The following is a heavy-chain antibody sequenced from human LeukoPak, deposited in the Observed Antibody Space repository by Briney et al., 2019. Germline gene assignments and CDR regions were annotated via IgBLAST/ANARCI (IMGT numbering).Heavy chain of an antibody. Sequence: GGSLRLSCAASGFTFSSYGMHWVRQAPGKGLEWVALISYDGTNNYYADSVKGRFTISRDNSKNTLYLQMNSLRAEDTAVYYCAKYHYGSGTSLGYWGQGTLVTVST. CDR1: GFTFSSYG. CDR2: ISYDGTNN. D-gene: IGHD3-10*01. V-gene: IGHV3-30*18. CDR3: AKYHYGSGTSLGY. J-gene: IGHJ4*02.